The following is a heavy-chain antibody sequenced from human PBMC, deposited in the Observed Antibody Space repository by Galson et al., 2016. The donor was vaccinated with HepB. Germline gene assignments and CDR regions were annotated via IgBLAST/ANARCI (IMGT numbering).Heavy chain of an antibody. V-gene: IGHV1-18*01. CDR1: GYTFTSYG. CDR3: ARGVAIIMVRGVMNYHWYAMDV. Sequence: SVKVSCKASGYTFTSYGISWVRQAPGQGLEWMGWISAYNGNTNYAQKLQGRVTMTTDTSTSTAYMEVRSLRSDDTAVYYCARGVAIIMVRGVMNYHWYAMDVWGQGTTVTVSS. D-gene: IGHD3-10*01. CDR2: ISAYNGNT. J-gene: IGHJ6*02.